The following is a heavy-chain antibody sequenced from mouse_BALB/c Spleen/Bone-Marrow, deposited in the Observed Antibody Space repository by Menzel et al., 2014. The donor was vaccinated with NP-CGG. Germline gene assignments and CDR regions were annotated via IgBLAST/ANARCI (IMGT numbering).Heavy chain of an antibody. V-gene: IGHV1-5*01. D-gene: IGHD3-1*01. Sequence: VQLKQSGTVLARPGAAVKTFCKASGYTFSNYWMHWIKQRPGQGLEWIGTIHPGNSDTTYNQKFKGKAKLTAVTSTSTAYMELSSLTNEDSAVYYCTTLARNNFDYWGQGTTLTVSS. CDR3: TTLARNNFDY. CDR1: GYTFSNYW. CDR2: IHPGNSDT. J-gene: IGHJ2*01.